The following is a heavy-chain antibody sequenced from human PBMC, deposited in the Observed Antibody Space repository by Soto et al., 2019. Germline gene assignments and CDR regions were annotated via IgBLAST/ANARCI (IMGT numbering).Heavy chain of an antibody. J-gene: IGHJ4*02. D-gene: IGHD4-17*01. V-gene: IGHV3-30*18. Sequence: GGSLRLSCAASGVTFSSYGMHWVRQAPGKGLEWVAVISYDGSNKYYADSVKGRFTISRDNSKNTLYLQMNSLRAEDTAVYYCAKDPYGDAFEAEAFDYWGQGTLVTVSS. CDR1: GVTFSSYG. CDR2: ISYDGSNK. CDR3: AKDPYGDAFEAEAFDY.